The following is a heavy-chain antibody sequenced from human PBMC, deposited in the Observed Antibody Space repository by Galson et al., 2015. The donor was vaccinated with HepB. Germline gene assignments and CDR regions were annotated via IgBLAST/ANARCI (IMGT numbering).Heavy chain of an antibody. D-gene: IGHD3-22*01. CDR3: AKKPYLRFDDSSGYPDH. V-gene: IGHV3-30*18. CDR1: GFTFSGYG. J-gene: IGHJ5*02. CDR2: ITHDGSNK. Sequence: SLRLSCAASGFTFSGYGMHWPRQAPGKGLQWVAVITHDGSNKYYTDSVKGRFTISRDNSKGTLYLQMNSLRPEDTAIYYCAKKPYLRFDDSSGYPDHWGQGTLVTVSS.